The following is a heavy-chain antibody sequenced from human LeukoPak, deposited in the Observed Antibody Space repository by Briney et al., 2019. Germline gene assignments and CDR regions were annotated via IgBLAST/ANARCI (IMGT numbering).Heavy chain of an antibody. CDR3: ARVTNYFYYMDV. CDR1: GFTFITFG. D-gene: IGHD3-10*01. J-gene: IGHJ6*03. V-gene: IGHV3-21*01. Sequence: PGGSLRLSCAASGFTFITFGMNWVRQAPGKGLEWVSSISSGSSSIHYADSVKGRFTISRDDAENSLYLDMNNLRAEDMAIYFCARVTNYFYYMDVWGKGTTVTVSS. CDR2: ISSGSSSI.